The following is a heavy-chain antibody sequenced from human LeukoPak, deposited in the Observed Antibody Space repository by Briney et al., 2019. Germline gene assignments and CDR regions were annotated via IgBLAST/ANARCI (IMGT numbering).Heavy chain of an antibody. Sequence: PSETLSLTCTVSGGSINNYYWSWIRQPPGEGLEWIGHISYSGNTNYNSSLRSRVTISVDTSNNQFSLRLSSVTAADTAVYYCARDSYTGNYFEDTFDIWGQGTMVTVSS. D-gene: IGHD3-16*01. CDR3: ARDSYTGNYFEDTFDI. CDR2: ISYSGNT. J-gene: IGHJ3*02. V-gene: IGHV4-59*01. CDR1: GGSINNYY.